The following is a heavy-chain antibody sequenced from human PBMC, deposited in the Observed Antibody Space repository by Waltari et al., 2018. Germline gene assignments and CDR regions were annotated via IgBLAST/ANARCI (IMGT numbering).Heavy chain of an antibody. Sequence: QIQVVQSGPEVRNPGTSVKVSCKTSGFSFGTSAVQWVRQARGQRLEWIGWIVVGSGDTNYAQDLKGRITITRDMSTSTVYMELTSLRSDDTAMYYCAAERYVDGCCYFDSWGQGTLVTVSP. CDR2: IVVGSGDT. J-gene: IGHJ4*02. V-gene: IGHV1-58*03. CDR1: GFSFGTSA. CDR3: AAERYVDGCCYFDS. D-gene: IGHD3-10*02.